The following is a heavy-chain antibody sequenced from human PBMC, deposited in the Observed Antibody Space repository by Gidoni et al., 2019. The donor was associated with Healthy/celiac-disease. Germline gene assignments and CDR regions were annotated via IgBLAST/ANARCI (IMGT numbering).Heavy chain of an antibody. CDR3: ARVNHYDSSGYYYDHIGGAFDI. CDR2: IYSGGST. V-gene: IGHV3-53*01. Sequence: EVQLVESGGGLIQPGGSLRLSCAASGFTVSSNYMICVRQAPGKGLEWVSVIYSGGSTYYADSVKGRFTISRDNSKNTLYLQMNSLRAEDTAVYYCARVNHYDSSGYYYDHIGGAFDIWGQGTMVTVSS. J-gene: IGHJ3*02. CDR1: GFTVSSNY. D-gene: IGHD3-22*01.